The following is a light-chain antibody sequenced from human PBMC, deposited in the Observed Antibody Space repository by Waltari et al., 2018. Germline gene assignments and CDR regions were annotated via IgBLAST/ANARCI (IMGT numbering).Light chain of an antibody. V-gene: IGKV3-20*01. CDR1: QGVVKS. CDR3: QKYDFLPAT. J-gene: IGKJ1*01. CDR2: PKS. Sequence: EIVLTQSPGTLSLSPGARATLSCRASQGVVKSLAWYQQRPGQAPRLLLYPKSIRATGIPDRFSGSGYGTDFSLTISRLEPEDFAVYYCQKYDFLPATFGQGTTVEIK.